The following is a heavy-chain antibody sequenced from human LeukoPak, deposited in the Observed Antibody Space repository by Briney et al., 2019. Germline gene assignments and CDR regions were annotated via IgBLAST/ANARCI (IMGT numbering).Heavy chain of an antibody. V-gene: IGHV3-23*01. Sequence: GGSLSLSCAPSGFTFSSYAMSWVRQAPGKGLEWVSAITSSGGSTYDAHPVKGQFTISRDNSKKTLYLQMNSLRGEDSAVYYCAKGVYYHDRSGYYSQVSYYFDYWGQGTLVTVSS. CDR2: ITSSGGST. D-gene: IGHD3-22*01. CDR3: AKGVYYHDRSGYYSQVSYYFDY. CDR1: GFTFSSYA. J-gene: IGHJ4*02.